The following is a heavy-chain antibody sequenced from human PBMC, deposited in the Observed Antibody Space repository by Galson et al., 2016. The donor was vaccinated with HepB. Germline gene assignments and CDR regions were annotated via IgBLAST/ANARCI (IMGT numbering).Heavy chain of an antibody. CDR2: ISSSRSYR. CDR3: ARAVSWDYGDYAGY. V-gene: IGHV3-21*03. J-gene: IGHJ4*02. Sequence: SLRLSCAASGFTFSSSSMNWVRQAPGKGLEWVSSISSSRSYRYYADSVKGRFTVSRDNAKNSRYLQMNSLRAEDTAVYYCARAVSWDYGDYAGYWGQGTLVTVSS. D-gene: IGHD4-17*01. CDR1: GFTFSSSS.